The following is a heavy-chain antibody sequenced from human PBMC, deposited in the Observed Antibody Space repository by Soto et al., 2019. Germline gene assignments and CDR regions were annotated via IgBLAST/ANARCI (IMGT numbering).Heavy chain of an antibody. V-gene: IGHV1-69*01. J-gene: IGHJ1*01. CDR1: GGTFSSYA. CDR3: ASGYYYDSSGYYTDFQH. CDR2: IIPIFGTA. D-gene: IGHD3-22*01. Sequence: QVQLVQSGAEVEKPGSSVKVSCKASGGTFSSYAISWVRQAPGQGLEWMGGIIPIFGTANYAQKFQGRVTITADESTSTAYMELSSLRSEDTAVYYCASGYYYDSSGYYTDFQHWGQGTLVTVSS.